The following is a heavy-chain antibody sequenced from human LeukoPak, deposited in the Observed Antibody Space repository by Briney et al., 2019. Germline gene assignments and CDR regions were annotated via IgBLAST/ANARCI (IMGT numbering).Heavy chain of an antibody. J-gene: IGHJ5*01. D-gene: IGHD6-6*01. CDR1: VGSISSYY. CDR3: ARHSSSGYNWFDS. V-gene: IGHV4-59*13. Sequence: SETLSLTCTVSVGSISSYYWSWIRQPPGKGLEWIGYIFYSGGTNYNPSLKSRVTISVDTSKNQFSLKLSFVTAADTAVYYCARHSSSGYNWFDSWGQGTVVTVSS. CDR2: IFYSGGT.